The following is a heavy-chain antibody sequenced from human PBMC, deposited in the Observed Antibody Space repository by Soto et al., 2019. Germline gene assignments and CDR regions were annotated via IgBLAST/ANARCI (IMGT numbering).Heavy chain of an antibody. CDR1: GGSISSGDYY. CDR3: ARADDGDYVLPPYFDY. CDR2: IYYSGST. D-gene: IGHD4-17*01. J-gene: IGHJ4*02. Sequence: PSETLSLTCTVSGGSISSGDYYWSWIRQPPGKGLEWIGYIYYSGSTYYNPSLKSRVTISVDTSKNQFSLKLSSVTAADTAVYYCARADDGDYVLPPYFDYWGQGTLVAVSS. V-gene: IGHV4-30-4*01.